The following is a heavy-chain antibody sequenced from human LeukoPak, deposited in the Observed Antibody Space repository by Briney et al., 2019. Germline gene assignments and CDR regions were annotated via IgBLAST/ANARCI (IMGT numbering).Heavy chain of an antibody. J-gene: IGHJ3*02. D-gene: IGHD6-13*01. V-gene: IGHV3-21*01. CDR2: ISSSSSYI. CDR3: ARDRHPYSSSWYRGWAFDI. CDR1: GFTFSSYN. Sequence: GGSLRLSCAASGFTFSSYNMNWVRQAPGKGLEWVSSISSSSSYIYYADSVKGRFTISRDNAKNSLYLQMNSLRAEDTAVYYCARDRHPYSSSWYRGWAFDIWGQGTMVTVSS.